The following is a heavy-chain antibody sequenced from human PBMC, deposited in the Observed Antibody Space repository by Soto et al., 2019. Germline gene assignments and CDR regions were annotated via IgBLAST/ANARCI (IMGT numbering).Heavy chain of an antibody. V-gene: IGHV3-30-3*01. J-gene: IGHJ4*02. CDR2: ISYDGSNK. D-gene: IGHD1-1*01. CDR1: GFTFSSYA. Sequence: QVQLVESGGGVVQPGRSLRLSCAASGFTFSSYAMHWVRQAPGKGLEWVAVISYDGSNKYYADSVKGRFTISRDNSKNTLYLQMNSLRAEDTAVYYCARDYPERRVFFDYWGQGTLVTVSS. CDR3: ARDYPERRVFFDY.